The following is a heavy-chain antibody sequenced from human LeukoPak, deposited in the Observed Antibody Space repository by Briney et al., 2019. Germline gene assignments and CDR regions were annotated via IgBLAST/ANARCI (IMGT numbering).Heavy chain of an antibody. V-gene: IGHV3-30*02. CDR2: IRYDGSNK. CDR1: GFTFSNYG. D-gene: IGHD3-3*01. J-gene: IGHJ4*02. Sequence: GGSLRLSCAASGFTFSNYGMHWVRQAPGKGLEWVAFIRYDGSNKYYTDSVKGRFTISRDNSKNTLYLQMNTLRAEDTAVYYCAKAPSTLWSGYYAYFDYWGQGTLVTVSS. CDR3: AKAPSTLWSGYYAYFDY.